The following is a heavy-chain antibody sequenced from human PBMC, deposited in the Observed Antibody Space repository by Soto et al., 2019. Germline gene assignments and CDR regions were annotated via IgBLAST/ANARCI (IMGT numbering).Heavy chain of an antibody. CDR1: GFTFSSYA. J-gene: IGHJ4*02. CDR2: ISGSGGST. D-gene: IGHD6-6*01. CDR3: AKELLDLGGRIAARRPEGGFDY. Sequence: EVQLLESGGGLVQPGGSLRLSCAASGFTFSSYAMSWVRQAPGKGLEWVSAISGSGGSTYYADSVKGRFTISRDNSKNTLYLQMNSLRAEDTAVYYCAKELLDLGGRIAARRPEGGFDYWGQGTLVTVSS. V-gene: IGHV3-23*01.